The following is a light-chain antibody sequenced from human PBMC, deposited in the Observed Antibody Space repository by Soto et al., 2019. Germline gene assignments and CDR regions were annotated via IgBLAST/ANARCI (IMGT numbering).Light chain of an antibody. Sequence: DIQMTQSPSTLSASVGDRVTITCRASQSISSGLAWYQQKPGKPPKLLINKASSLESGVPSRFSGSGSGTEVTLTISSLQPDDFATYYCQQYNSYPWTFGQGTKVEIK. CDR1: QSISSG. V-gene: IGKV1-5*03. CDR2: KAS. J-gene: IGKJ1*01. CDR3: QQYNSYPWT.